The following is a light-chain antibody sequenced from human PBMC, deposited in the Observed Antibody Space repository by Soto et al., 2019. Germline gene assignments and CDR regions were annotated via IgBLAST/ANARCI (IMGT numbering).Light chain of an antibody. J-gene: IGKJ5*01. Sequence: EIVLTQSPCTLSLSPGERATLSFMASQSVSSSYLAWYQQKPGQAPRLLIYGASNRVTGIPVRFSGSGSGTDFTLTISSLEPEDFAVYYCQQRSNWINFGQGTRLEIK. CDR2: GAS. V-gene: IGKV3D-20*02. CDR3: QQRSNWIN. CDR1: QSVSSSY.